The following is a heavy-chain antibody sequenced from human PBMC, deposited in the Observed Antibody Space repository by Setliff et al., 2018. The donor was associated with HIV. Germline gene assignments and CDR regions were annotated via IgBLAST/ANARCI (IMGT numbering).Heavy chain of an antibody. CDR3: ARGAIQLWLRSYYYMDV. V-gene: IGHV4-34*01. D-gene: IGHD5-18*01. J-gene: IGHJ6*03. CDR1: GGSFSGYY. Sequence: KPSETLSLTCAVYGGSFSGYYWNWIRQPPGKGLEWIGEINHSGSTNYNPSLKSRVTISVDTSKDQFSLKLSSVTAADTAVYYCARGAIQLWLRSYYYMDVWGKGTTVTVSS. CDR2: INHSGST.